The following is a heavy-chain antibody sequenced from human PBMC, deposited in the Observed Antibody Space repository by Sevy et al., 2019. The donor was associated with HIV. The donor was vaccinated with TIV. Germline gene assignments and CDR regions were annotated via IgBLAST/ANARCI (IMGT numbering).Heavy chain of an antibody. D-gene: IGHD2-8*01. CDR2: IWYDGINK. Sequence: GGSLRLSCVASGFIFSTYGMHWVRQAPGKGLEWVAVIWYDGINKDYADSVKGRFIISRDNSKNTMYLEMDSLRAEETAVYYCARDSRNGFDPWGQGALVTVSS. CDR1: GFIFSTYG. V-gene: IGHV3-33*01. J-gene: IGHJ5*02. CDR3: ARDSRNGFDP.